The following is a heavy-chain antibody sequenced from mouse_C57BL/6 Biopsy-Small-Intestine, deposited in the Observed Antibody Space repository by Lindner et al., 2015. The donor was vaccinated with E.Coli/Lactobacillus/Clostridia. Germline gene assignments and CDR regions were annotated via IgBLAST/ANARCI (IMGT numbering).Heavy chain of an antibody. CDR3: AKQGDGYWYFDV. D-gene: IGHD2-3*01. Sequence: VQLQESGPGLAAPSQSLSITCTVSGFSLTSYGVSWVRQPPGKGPEWLGLMWGDGNTNYHSALISRLSISKDNSKSQVFLKLSSLQTDDTATYYCAKQGDGYWYFDVWGTGTTVTVSS. CDR2: MWGDGNT. CDR1: GFSLTSYG. J-gene: IGHJ1*03. V-gene: IGHV2-3*01.